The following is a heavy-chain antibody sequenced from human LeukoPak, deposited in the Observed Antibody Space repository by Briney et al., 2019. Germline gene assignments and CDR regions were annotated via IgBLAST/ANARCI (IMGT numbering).Heavy chain of an antibody. CDR1: GGSISSYY. CDR2: IYYSGST. J-gene: IGHJ4*02. V-gene: IGHV4-59*01. Sequence: SETLSLTCTVSGGSISSYYWSWIGQPPGKGLEWIGYIYYSGSTNYNPSLKSRVTISVDTSKNQFSLKLSSVTAADTAVYYCARGGLRPVPTDYWGQGTLVTVSS. CDR3: ARGGLRPVPTDY. D-gene: IGHD5-12*01.